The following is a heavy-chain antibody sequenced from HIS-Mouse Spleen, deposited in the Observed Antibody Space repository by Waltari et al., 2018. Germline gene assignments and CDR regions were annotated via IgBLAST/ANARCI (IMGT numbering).Heavy chain of an antibody. CDR1: GGTISSSSYY. CDR2: IYYSGST. D-gene: IGHD6-13*01. Sequence: QLQLQELGPGLVKPSETLCLTCTVSGGTISSSSYYWGWIRQPPGKGLEWIGSIYYSGSTYYNPSLKSRVTISVDTSKNQFSLKLSSVTAADTAVYYCAREIPYSSSWYDWYFDLWGRGTLVTVSS. J-gene: IGHJ2*01. CDR3: AREIPYSSSWYDWYFDL. V-gene: IGHV4-39*07.